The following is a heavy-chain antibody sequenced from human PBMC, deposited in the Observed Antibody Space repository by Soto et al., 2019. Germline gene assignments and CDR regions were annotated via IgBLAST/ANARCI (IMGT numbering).Heavy chain of an antibody. D-gene: IGHD3-22*01. CDR2: ISAYNGNT. J-gene: IGHJ5*02. Sequence: QAQRQRLEWMGWISAYNGNTNYAQKLQGRVTMTTDTSTSTAYMELRSLRSDDTAVYYCARVRVSMIAGVEPWFDPWGQRLLGTVSS. CDR3: ARVRVSMIAGVEPWFDP. V-gene: IGHV1-18*01.